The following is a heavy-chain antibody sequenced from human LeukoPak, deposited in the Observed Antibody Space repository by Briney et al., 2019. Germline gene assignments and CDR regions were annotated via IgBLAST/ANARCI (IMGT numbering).Heavy chain of an antibody. D-gene: IGHD1-26*01. J-gene: IGHJ3*01. CDR3: ASFTSPVGASLVFEL. CDR1: GFTFSNYG. Sequence: GGSLRLSCAASGFTFSNYGMHWARQAPGKGLEWVAVIWYDGSNKYYADSVMGRFTISRDNSKNTLYLQLNSLRAEDTAVYYCASFTSPVGASLVFELWGQGTMVTVSS. V-gene: IGHV3-33*01. CDR2: IWYDGSNK.